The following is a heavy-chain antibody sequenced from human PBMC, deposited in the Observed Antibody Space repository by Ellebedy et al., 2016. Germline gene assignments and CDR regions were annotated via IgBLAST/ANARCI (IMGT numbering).Heavy chain of an antibody. CDR1: GGSIIPYY. J-gene: IGHJ4*02. D-gene: IGHD3-22*01. Sequence: SETLSLTXTVSGGSIIPYYWTWIRQSPGKGLEWIGYVFYGGSTKYNRSLRSRVTISLDTAKNQFSLRLTSVAAADTAVYFCARDVSLYSSSPSFDFWGQGTLVTVSS. CDR3: ARDVSLYSSSPSFDF. CDR2: VFYGGST. V-gene: IGHV4-59*01.